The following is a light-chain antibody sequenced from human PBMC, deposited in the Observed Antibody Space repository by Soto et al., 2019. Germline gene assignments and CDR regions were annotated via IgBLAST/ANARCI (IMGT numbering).Light chain of an antibody. CDR3: QQYETFSGT. CDR2: DAS. J-gene: IGKJ1*01. CDR1: QTISNY. V-gene: IGKV1-5*01. Sequence: DIQMTQSPSSLSASVGDRVTITCRASQTISNYLNWYQQKPGEAPKLLIYDASALPRGVPSRFSGSGSGTKFTLTIASLQPDDFATYYCQQYETFSGTFGPGTKVDI.